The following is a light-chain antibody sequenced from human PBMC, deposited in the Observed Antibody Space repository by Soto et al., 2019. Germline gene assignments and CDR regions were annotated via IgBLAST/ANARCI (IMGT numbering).Light chain of an antibody. J-gene: IGKJ3*01. V-gene: IGKV1-8*01. CDR1: QGISSY. CDR3: QQYFSYPFT. CDR2: GAS. Sequence: AIRMTQSPSSFSASTGDRVTITCRASQGISSYLAWYQQKPGKAPKLLIYGASTLQSGVPSRFSGSGSGTDFTLTINWLQSEDFATYYCQQYFSYPFTFGPGTKVDIK.